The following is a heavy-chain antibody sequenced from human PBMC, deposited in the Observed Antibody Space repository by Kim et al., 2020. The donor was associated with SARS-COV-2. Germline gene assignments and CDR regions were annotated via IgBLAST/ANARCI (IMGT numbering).Heavy chain of an antibody. CDR3: AREDRYCSSTSCFGFDP. J-gene: IGHJ5*02. CDR1: GGSISSYY. Sequence: SETLSLTCTVSGGSISSYYWSWIRQPPGKGLEWIGYIYYSGSTNYNPSLKSRVTISVDTSKNQFSLKLSSVTAADTAVYYSAREDRYCSSTSCFGFDPWG. CDR2: IYYSGST. D-gene: IGHD2-2*01. V-gene: IGHV4-59*01.